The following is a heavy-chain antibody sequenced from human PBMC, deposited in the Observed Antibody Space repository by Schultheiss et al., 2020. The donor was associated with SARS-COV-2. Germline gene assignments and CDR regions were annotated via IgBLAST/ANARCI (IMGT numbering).Heavy chain of an antibody. CDR1: GVSISNFY. CDR2: LYYNGAT. Sequence: SETLSLTCTVSGVSISNFYWTWIRQPPGEGLEWIGYLYYNGATDYNPSLKSRVSISMDTSKNQFSLKLSSVTAADTAVYYCARDSPNLEWLVNWFDPWGQGTLVTVSS. J-gene: IGHJ5*02. CDR3: ARDSPNLEWLVNWFDP. V-gene: IGHV4-59*01. D-gene: IGHD3-3*01.